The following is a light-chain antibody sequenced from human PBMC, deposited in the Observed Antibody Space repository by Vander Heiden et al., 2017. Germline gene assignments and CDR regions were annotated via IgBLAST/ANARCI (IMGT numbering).Light chain of an antibody. CDR3: QSYDGTHVI. CDR1: SGNGASDF. V-gene: IGLV6-57*03. J-gene: IGLJ2*01. CDR2: ENS. Sequence: FILTQPLPLSASPGKTATISCTRSSGNGASDFVQWYQQRPGSAPIIVMSENSRRPSGVPDRFSGSIDRYSNSASLTISGLMTEDEADYFCQSYDGTHVIFGGGSRLTVL.